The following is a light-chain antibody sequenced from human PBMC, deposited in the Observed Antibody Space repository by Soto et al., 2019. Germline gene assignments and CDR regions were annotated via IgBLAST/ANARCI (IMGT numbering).Light chain of an antibody. Sequence: EVVLTQSRATLSLSPGDRATLSCRASQSVNNFLAWYQQKPGQTPRLLIYDASKRATGIPGRFSGSGSGTDFTLTISSLEPEDFAVYYCQQRSNWPPALSFGGGTKVDIK. J-gene: IGKJ4*01. CDR3: QQRSNWPPALS. CDR1: QSVNNF. CDR2: DAS. V-gene: IGKV3-11*01.